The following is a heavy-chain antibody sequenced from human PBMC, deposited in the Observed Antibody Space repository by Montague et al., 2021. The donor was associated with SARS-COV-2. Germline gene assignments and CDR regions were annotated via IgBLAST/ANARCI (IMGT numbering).Heavy chain of an antibody. CDR3: ARDSDGRYSGYVGAPNWFDP. V-gene: IGHV1-69*10. J-gene: IGHJ5*02. CDR2: IIPIGGIA. Sequence: SVKVSFKASGGTLSSYSISWVRQAPGQGLEWMGGIIPIGGIANYAQMVQGRVTMTADKFTSTAHMELSSLRSEDTAVYYCARDSDGRYSGYVGAPNWFDPWGPGTLVTASS. CDR1: GGTLSSYS. D-gene: IGHD5-12*01.